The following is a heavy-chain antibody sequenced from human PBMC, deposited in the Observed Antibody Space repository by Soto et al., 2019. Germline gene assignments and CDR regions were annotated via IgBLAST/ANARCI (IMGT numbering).Heavy chain of an antibody. J-gene: IGHJ4*02. V-gene: IGHV3-33*01. Sequence: VRSQRHSCAASGFHFSSYGMRWVRQAPGKGLEWVAVIWYDGSNKYYADSVKGRFTISRDNSKNTLYLQMNSLRAEDTAVYYCARDYRDYYDSSGYYPGNLDYWGQGTLVTVSS. CDR2: IWYDGSNK. CDR3: ARDYRDYYDSSGYYPGNLDY. CDR1: GFHFSSYG. D-gene: IGHD3-22*01.